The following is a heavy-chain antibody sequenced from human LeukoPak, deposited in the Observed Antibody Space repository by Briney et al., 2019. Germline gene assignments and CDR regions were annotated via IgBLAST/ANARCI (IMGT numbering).Heavy chain of an antibody. V-gene: IGHV3-23*01. D-gene: IGHD3-3*01. CDR1: GFKFSDYG. CDR3: AKGNPYYDFWSGYYKRTNSEYYFDY. J-gene: IGHJ4*02. CDR2: ISGSGGST. Sequence: GGSLRLSCAASGFKFSDYGMSWVRQAPGKGLEWVSAISGSGGSTYYADSVKGRFTISRDNSKNTLYLQMNSLRAEDTAVYYCAKGNPYYDFWSGYYKRTNSEYYFDYWGQGTLVTVSS.